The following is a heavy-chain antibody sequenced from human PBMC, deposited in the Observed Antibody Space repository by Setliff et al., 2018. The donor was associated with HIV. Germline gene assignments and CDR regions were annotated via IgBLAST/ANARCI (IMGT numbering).Heavy chain of an antibody. D-gene: IGHD3-22*01. CDR1: DGSIISDNYF. Sequence: ASETLSLTCSVSDGSIISDNYFWAWISQPPGKGLEWIGSLYYSGNTYYKSSLMSRVTMSVDTSKHQISLRLTSVTAADTARYYCARHECDLYDGNRYFGRIDPWGQGTLVTVSS. V-gene: IGHV4-39*01. CDR3: ARHECDLYDGNRYFGRIDP. J-gene: IGHJ5*02. CDR2: LYYSGNT.